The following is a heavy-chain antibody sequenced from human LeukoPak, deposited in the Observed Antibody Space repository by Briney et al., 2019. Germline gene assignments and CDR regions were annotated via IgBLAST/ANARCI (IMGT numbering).Heavy chain of an antibody. CDR3: ARTVVPRYCSSTSCRSGWFDP. D-gene: IGHD2-2*01. Sequence: GGSLRLSCAASGFTFSDYYMSWIRQAPGKGLEWVSYISSSGSTIYYADSVKGRFTISRDNAKNSLYLQMNSLRAEDTAVYYCARTVVPRYCSSTSCRSGWFDPWGQGTLVTVSS. CDR1: GFTFSDYY. CDR2: ISSSGSTI. V-gene: IGHV3-11*04. J-gene: IGHJ5*02.